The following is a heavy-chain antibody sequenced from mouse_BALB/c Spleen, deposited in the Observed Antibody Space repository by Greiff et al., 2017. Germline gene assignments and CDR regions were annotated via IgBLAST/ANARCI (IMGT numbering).Heavy chain of an antibody. V-gene: IGHV3-8*02. J-gene: IGHJ3*01. D-gene: IGHD2-1*01. CDR2: ISYSGST. CDR3: ARSYYGNLFAY. CDR1: GDSITSGY. Sequence: EVKLVESGPSLVKPSQTLSLTCSVTGDSITSGYWNWIRKFPGNKLEYMGYISYSGSTSYNPSLKSRISITRDTSKNQFFLQLNSVTTEDTATYYCARSYYGNLFAYWGQGTLVTVSA.